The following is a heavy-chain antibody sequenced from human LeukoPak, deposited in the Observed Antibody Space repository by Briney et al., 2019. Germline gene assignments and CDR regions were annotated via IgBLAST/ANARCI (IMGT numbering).Heavy chain of an antibody. CDR2: INPNSGGT. Sequence: GASVKVSCKASGYTFTGYYMHWVRQAPGQGLEWMGWINPNSGGTNYAQKFQGRVTMTRDTSISTAYMELSSLRSEDTAVYYCARGIAVAEKFDYWGQGTLVTVSS. J-gene: IGHJ4*02. CDR3: ARGIAVAEKFDY. CDR1: GYTFTGYY. D-gene: IGHD6-19*01. V-gene: IGHV1-2*02.